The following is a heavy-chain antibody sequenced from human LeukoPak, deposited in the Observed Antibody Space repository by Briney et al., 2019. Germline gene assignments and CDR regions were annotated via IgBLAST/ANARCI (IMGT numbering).Heavy chain of an antibody. J-gene: IGHJ4*02. Sequence: PGGSLRLSCAASGFTVSSSYVHWVRQAPGKGLEWVSGISGSGISTYYADSVKGRFIISRDNSKDTLYLQVNILRAEDTAVYYCAKDTDYDFWSGSYFHHWGQGALVTVSS. CDR3: AKDTDYDFWSGSYFHH. CDR2: ISGSGIST. CDR1: GFTVSSSY. V-gene: IGHV3-23*01. D-gene: IGHD3-3*01.